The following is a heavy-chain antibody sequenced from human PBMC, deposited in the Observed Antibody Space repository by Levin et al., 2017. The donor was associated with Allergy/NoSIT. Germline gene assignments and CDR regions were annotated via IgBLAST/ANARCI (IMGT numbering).Heavy chain of an antibody. J-gene: IGHJ4*02. CDR2: IYYSGST. CDR1: GGSITSSSFH. CDR3: ASRPHDSGSSYYFDY. V-gene: IGHV4-39*07. Sequence: SETLSLTCTVSGGSITSSSFHWGWIRQPPGKGLEWIGSIYYSGSTYYNPSLKSRVTISVDTSKNQFSLKLSSVTAAETALYYCASRPHDSGSSYYFDYWGQGTLVTVSS. D-gene: IGHD1-26*01.